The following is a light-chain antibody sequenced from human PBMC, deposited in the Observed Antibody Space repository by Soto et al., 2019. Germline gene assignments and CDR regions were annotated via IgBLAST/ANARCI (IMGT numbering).Light chain of an antibody. CDR3: TSYASSNVPFV. CDR1: SSDVGGYNF. V-gene: IGLV2-14*03. CDR2: DVT. J-gene: IGLJ1*01. Sequence: QSALTQPASVSGSPGQSITISCTGTSSDVGGYNFVSWYQHHPGRAPKLMIYDVTNRPSGVSNRFSGSKSGNTASLTIAGLQAEDEADYYCTSYASSNVPFVFGTGTKLTVL.